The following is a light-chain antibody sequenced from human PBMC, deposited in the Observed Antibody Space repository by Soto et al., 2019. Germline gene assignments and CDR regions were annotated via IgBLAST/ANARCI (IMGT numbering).Light chain of an antibody. CDR2: DDT. V-gene: IGLV3-21*02. J-gene: IGLJ3*02. CDR1: NVASKT. CDR3: QVWDTSDHSGV. Sequence: SYELTQPLSVSGAPGQTATITCGGNNVASKTVHWYRQKPGQAPVLVVYDDTDRPSGIPERFSGSNSGNTATLTISRVEAGDEADYYCQVWDTSDHSGVFGGGTKVTVL.